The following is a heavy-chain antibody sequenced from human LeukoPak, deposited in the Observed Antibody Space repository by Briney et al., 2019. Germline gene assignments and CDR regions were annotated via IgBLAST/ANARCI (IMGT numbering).Heavy chain of an antibody. D-gene: IGHD6-19*01. V-gene: IGHV4-39*07. CDR2: IYYSGST. Sequence: SETLSLTCTVSGGSISSSSYYWGWIRQPPGKGLEWIGSIYYSGSTYYNPSLKSRVTISVDTSKNQFSLKLSSVTAADTAVYYCARVRYSSGWYQGRWFDPWGQGTLVTVSS. CDR3: ARVRYSSGWYQGRWFDP. CDR1: GGSISSSSYY. J-gene: IGHJ5*02.